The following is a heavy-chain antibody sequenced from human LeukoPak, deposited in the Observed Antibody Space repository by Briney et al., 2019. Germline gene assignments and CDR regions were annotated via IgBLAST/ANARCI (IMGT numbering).Heavy chain of an antibody. Sequence: GGSLRLSCAASGFSFITYGIHWVRQAPGKGLEWVAFIRNDGSNRFYADSVRGRFTISRDNSKNTVYLQMNSLRAEDTAVYYCAKDRSMTTVTPFDNWGQGTLVAVSS. CDR3: AKDRSMTTVTPFDN. CDR1: GFSFITYG. CDR2: IRNDGSNR. V-gene: IGHV3-30*02. J-gene: IGHJ4*02. D-gene: IGHD4-17*01.